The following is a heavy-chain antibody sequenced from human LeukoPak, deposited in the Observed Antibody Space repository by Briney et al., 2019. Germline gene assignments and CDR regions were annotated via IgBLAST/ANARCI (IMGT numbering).Heavy chain of an antibody. CDR2: IYPGDSDT. V-gene: IGHV5-51*01. CDR3: ARHCDYNWFDP. J-gene: IGHJ5*02. Sequence: GEPLKISSKASGYSFTSYWIGWVRQMPGKGLEGMGIIYPGDSDTTYTPSFQGQVTISPDKSINPPYLQWSGLKASDAAMYYCARHCDYNWFDPWGQGTLVTVSS. CDR1: GYSFTSYW.